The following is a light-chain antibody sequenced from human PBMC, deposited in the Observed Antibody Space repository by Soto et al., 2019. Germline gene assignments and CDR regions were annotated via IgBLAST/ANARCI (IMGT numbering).Light chain of an antibody. CDR2: AAS. J-gene: IGKJ3*01. V-gene: IGKV1-12*01. Sequence: DIQMTQSPSSVSASVGDRVTISCRASQDISTWLAWYQQKPGKAPKLLIYAASSLQSGVPSRFRVSGSGRYLTLTISSLQPEDFPTYYCQQYETFLGTLGPGTKVHIK. CDR1: QDISTW. CDR3: QQYETFLGT.